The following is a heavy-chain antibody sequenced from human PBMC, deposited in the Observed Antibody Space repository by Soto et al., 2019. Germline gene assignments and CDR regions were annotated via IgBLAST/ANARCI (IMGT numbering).Heavy chain of an antibody. CDR1: GGAISTIA. D-gene: IGHD1-26*01. CDR2: FIPSFGTA. Sequence: GASVKVSCKASGGAISTIAITWVRRAPGQGLEWMGAFIPSFGTAIYAQKFQGRVTISADESTSSAYMYLSSLRSDDTAVYYCTRAQFRYTGTYVAADWFDPWGQGTLVTVSS. V-gene: IGHV1-69*13. J-gene: IGHJ5*02. CDR3: TRAQFRYTGTYVAADWFDP.